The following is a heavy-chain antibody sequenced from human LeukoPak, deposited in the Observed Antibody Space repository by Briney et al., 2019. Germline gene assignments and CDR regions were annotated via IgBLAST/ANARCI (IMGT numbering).Heavy chain of an antibody. CDR2: ISAYNGNT. J-gene: IGHJ6*02. D-gene: IGHD3-10*01. CDR3: AREGVSPEQWFGELLYYYYGMDV. CDR1: GYTFTSYG. V-gene: IGHV1-18*01. Sequence: ASVKVSCKASGYTFTSYGISWVRQAPGQGLEWMGWISAYNGNTNYAQKLQGRVTMTTDTSTSTAYMELRSLRSDDTAVYYCAREGVSPEQWFGELLYYYYGMDVWGQGTTVTVSS.